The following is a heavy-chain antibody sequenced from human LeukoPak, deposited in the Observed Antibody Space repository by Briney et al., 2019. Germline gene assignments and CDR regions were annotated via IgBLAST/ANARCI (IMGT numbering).Heavy chain of an antibody. CDR3: ARGLGTTNFDY. D-gene: IGHD1-7*01. Sequence: SETLSLTCTVSGGSISSYYWSWTRQPAGKGLEWIGRIYTSGTTNYNPSLMSRVTMSVDTSKSQFSLKLTSVTAADTAVYYCARGLGTTNFDYWGQGTLVTVSS. J-gene: IGHJ4*02. CDR2: IYTSGTT. V-gene: IGHV4-4*07. CDR1: GGSISSYY.